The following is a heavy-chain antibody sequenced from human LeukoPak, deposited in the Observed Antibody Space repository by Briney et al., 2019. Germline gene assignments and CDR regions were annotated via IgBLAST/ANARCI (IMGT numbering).Heavy chain of an antibody. V-gene: IGHV3-21*01. CDR3: ARALDYGDY. D-gene: IGHD3-16*01. CDR1: GLTFGTYS. J-gene: IGHJ4*02. Sequence: PGGSLRLSCVASGLTFGTYSMKWVRQAPGKGLEWVSSISSRSSYIYYADSVKGRFTISRDNAKNSLYLQMTSLRAEDTAVYYCARALDYGDYGGQGTLVTVSS. CDR2: ISSRSSYI.